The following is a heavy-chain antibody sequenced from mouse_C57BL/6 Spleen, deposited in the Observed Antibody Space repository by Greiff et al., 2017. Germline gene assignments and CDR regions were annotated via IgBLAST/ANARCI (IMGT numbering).Heavy chain of an antibody. D-gene: IGHD2-4*01. CDR3: GIYYDFPFAY. CDR1: GYTFTSYW. V-gene: IGHV1-61*01. CDR2: IYPSDSET. J-gene: IGHJ3*01. Sequence: VQLQQPGAELVRPGSSVKLSCKASGYTFTSYWMDWVKQRPGQGLEWIGNIYPSDSETHYNQKLKDEATLTVDKSSSTAYMQLSSLTSEDSAVYYGGIYYDFPFAYWGQGTLVTVSA.